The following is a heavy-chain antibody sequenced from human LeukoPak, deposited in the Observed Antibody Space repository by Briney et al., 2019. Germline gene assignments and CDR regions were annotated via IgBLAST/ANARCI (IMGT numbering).Heavy chain of an antibody. CDR1: GFTFSSYW. D-gene: IGHD7-27*01. J-gene: IGHJ4*02. CDR2: INSDGSST. Sequence: GGSLRLSCAASGFTFSSYWMHWVRQAPGKGLVWVSRINSDGSSTSHADSVKGRFTISRDNAKNTLYLQMNSLRDEDTAVYYCARGRPSDWGVDYWGQGTPVTVSS. CDR3: ARGRPSDWGVDY. V-gene: IGHV3-74*01.